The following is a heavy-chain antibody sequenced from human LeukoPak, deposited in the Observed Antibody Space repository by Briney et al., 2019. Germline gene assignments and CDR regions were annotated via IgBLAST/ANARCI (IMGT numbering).Heavy chain of an antibody. CDR2: MNPSSGST. J-gene: IGHJ6*04. D-gene: IGHD2-2*01. Sequence: ASVKVSCKASGYTFSNYDINWVRQATGQGLEWMGWMNPSSGSTAYAQKFQGRVTITRNTSISTAYMELSTLRFEDTAVCYCARGRSAMRMDVWGKGTTVTVSS. V-gene: IGHV1-8*03. CDR1: GYTFSNYD. CDR3: ARGRSAMRMDV.